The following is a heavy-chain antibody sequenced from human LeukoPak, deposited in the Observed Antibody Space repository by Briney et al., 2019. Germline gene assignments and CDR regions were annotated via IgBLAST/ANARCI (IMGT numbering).Heavy chain of an antibody. Sequence: PSETLSLTCTVSGGSISSGSYFWSWIRQPAGKGLEWIGRIYTSGSTNYNPSLKSRVTISVDTSKNQFSLKLSSVTAADTAVYYCASDRIEVDAFDIWGQGTMVAVSS. J-gene: IGHJ3*02. CDR2: IYTSGST. CDR1: GGSISSGSYF. V-gene: IGHV4-61*02. D-gene: IGHD2-15*01. CDR3: ASDRIEVDAFDI.